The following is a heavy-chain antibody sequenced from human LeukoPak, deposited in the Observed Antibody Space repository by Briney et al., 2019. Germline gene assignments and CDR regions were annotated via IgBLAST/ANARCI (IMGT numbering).Heavy chain of an antibody. J-gene: IGHJ4*02. CDR2: INHSGSA. Sequence: SETLSLTCAVYGGSFSGYYWSWIRQSPGKGLEWIGEINHSGSANYNPSLKSRVTISVDESKNQLSLKLSSVTAADTAVYYCARDQDYGSGSYYPEGIDYWGQGTLVTVSS. CDR1: GGSFSGYY. CDR3: ARDQDYGSGSYYPEGIDY. D-gene: IGHD3-10*01. V-gene: IGHV4-34*01.